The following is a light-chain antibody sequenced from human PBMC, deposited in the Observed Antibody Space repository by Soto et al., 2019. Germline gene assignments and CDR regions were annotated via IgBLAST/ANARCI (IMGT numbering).Light chain of an antibody. CDR2: RDN. V-gene: IGLV1-47*01. CDR1: SSNFGNNY. CDR3: AGWEGRLSGWE. Sequence: QSALTQPPSASGTPGQRVTIPCSGSSSNFGNNYVYWYQQFPGTAPKLLIYRDNQRPSGVPDRFSGSKSGTSASLAISGLRSEDESDYYWAGWEGRLSGWEFGGGTKVTVL. J-gene: IGLJ3*02.